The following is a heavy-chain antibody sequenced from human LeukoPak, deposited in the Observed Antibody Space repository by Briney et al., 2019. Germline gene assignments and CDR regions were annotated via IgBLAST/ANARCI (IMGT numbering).Heavy chain of an antibody. CDR1: GFTFSSYS. Sequence: GGSLRLSCAASGFTFSSYSMNWVRQAPGKGLEWVSSISSSSSYIYYADSVKGRFTISRDNAKNSLYLQMNSLRAEDTAVYYCARDTSYCSSTSCYTSWFDPWGQGTLVTVSS. V-gene: IGHV3-21*01. D-gene: IGHD2-2*02. CDR2: ISSSSSYI. J-gene: IGHJ5*02. CDR3: ARDTSYCSSTSCYTSWFDP.